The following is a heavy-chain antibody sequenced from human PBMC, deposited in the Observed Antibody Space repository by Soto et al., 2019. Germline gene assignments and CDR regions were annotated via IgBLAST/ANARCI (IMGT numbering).Heavy chain of an antibody. CDR3: ARDFRHFLNGPCSAHLGF. V-gene: IGHV3-53*01. Sequence: PVGPPRLSCAVYGFNISGAYFRWARQAPGKDLGWVSVIFRTGNTIHTDSVKGRFNISSDTSETMVYLQMTNLNGEDNAVYYCARDFRHFLNGPCSAHLGFWGPGTLSTV. CDR2: IFRTGNT. J-gene: IGHJ4*02. CDR1: GFNISGAY. D-gene: IGHD2-8*01.